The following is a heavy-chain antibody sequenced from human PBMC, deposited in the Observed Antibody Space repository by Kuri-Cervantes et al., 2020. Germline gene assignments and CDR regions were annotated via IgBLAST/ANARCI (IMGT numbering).Heavy chain of an antibody. D-gene: IGHD1-26*01. J-gene: IGHJ6*02. CDR3: ARDRWELLSGYYYYGMDV. V-gene: IGHV4-61*01. Sequence: SETLSLTCTVSGGSVSSGSYYWSWIRQPPGKGLEWTGYIYYSGSTNYNPSLKSRVTISVDTSKNQFSLKLSSVTAADTAVYYCARDRWELLSGYYYYGMDVWGQGTTVTGSS. CDR2: IYYSGST. CDR1: GGSVSSGSYY.